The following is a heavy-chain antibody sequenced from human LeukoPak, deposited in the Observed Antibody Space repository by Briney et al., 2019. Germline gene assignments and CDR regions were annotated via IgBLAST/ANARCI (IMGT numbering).Heavy chain of an antibody. D-gene: IGHD3-3*01. J-gene: IGHJ6*03. CDR2: IYYSGTT. V-gene: IGHV4-39*01. CDR1: SGSISSSHYY. Sequence: SETLSLTCTVSSGSISSSHYYWDWIRQPPGKGLEWIGTIYYSGTTYYNPSLESRATISVDAPKNQFCLMLNSVTAADTAVYYCARQISDYYYYYIDVWGKGTTVTVSS. CDR3: ARQISDYYYYYIDV.